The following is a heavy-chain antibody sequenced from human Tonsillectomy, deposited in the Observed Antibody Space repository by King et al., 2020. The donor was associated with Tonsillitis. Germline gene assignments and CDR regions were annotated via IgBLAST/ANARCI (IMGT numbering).Heavy chain of an antibody. V-gene: IGHV3-30-3*01. CDR2: ISYDGSKK. CDR1: GFTFSSYA. CDR3: GRGMGWTGDAFDI. D-gene: IGHD2-15*01. Sequence: VQLVQSGGGVVQPGKSLRLSCAASGFTFSSYAMHWVRQAPGKGLGGVAVISYDGSKKYYADSVKGRFPISRYNSKKPLYLQMNSLRSEDTAVYRCGRGMGWTGDAFDIWGRGTGVTVSS. J-gene: IGHJ3*02.